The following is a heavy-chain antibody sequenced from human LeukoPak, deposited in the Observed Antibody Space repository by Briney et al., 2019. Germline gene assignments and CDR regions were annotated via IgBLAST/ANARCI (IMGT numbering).Heavy chain of an antibody. V-gene: IGHV3-48*02. D-gene: IGHD1-26*01. CDR2: ITASGTAM. CDR1: GFTFSSYS. Sequence: GGFLRLSCAASGFTFSSYSMNWVRQAPGKGLEWISHITASGTAMFYADSVKGRFTISRDNAKNSLYLQMNSLRDEDTAVYYCASSGSYRFDYWGQGTLVTVSS. CDR3: ASSGSYRFDY. J-gene: IGHJ4*02.